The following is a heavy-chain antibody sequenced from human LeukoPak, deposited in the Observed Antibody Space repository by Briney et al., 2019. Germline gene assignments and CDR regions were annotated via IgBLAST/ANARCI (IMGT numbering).Heavy chain of an antibody. J-gene: IGHJ4*02. Sequence: ASVKVSCKASGGTFSNFAVSWVRQAPGQGLEWMGGIIPISGSTNYAQRFQGRVTITADESTGTAYMDLSSLRSEDAAVYYCASGFRQWQISGWYNAFDYWGQGTLVTASS. CDR1: GGTFSNFA. V-gene: IGHV1-69*13. CDR3: ASGFRQWQISGWYNAFDY. D-gene: IGHD6-19*01. CDR2: IIPISGST.